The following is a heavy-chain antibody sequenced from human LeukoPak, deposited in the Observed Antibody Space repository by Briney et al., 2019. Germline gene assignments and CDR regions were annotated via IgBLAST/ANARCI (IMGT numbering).Heavy chain of an antibody. V-gene: IGHV1-2*02. J-gene: IGHJ5*02. Sequence: ASVKVSCKASGYTFTGYYIHWVRQAPGQGLDWLGWINPDSGGTDYAQKFQGRVTMTRDTSISTAYMELSRLTSDDTAVYYCARSGGYCVGTTCYSLFGWFDPWGQGALVTVSS. CDR2: INPDSGGT. CDR3: ARSGGYCVGTTCYSLFGWFDP. D-gene: IGHD2-15*01. CDR1: GYTFTGYY.